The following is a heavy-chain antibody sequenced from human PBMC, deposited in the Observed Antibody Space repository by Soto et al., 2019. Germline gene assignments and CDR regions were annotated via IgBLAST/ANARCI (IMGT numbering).Heavy chain of an antibody. CDR1: GFSVSSSH. D-gene: IGHD3-22*01. V-gene: IGHV3-53*01. Sequence: PGGSLRLSCAASGFSVSSSHMIWVRQAPGKGLEWVSVIYSGGATYYAVSVKGRFTISRDRSKNTVYLQMNSLRAEDTAVYYCARYYDSSGPDLWGRGTLVTVSS. CDR3: ARYYDSSGPDL. J-gene: IGHJ2*01. CDR2: IYSGGAT.